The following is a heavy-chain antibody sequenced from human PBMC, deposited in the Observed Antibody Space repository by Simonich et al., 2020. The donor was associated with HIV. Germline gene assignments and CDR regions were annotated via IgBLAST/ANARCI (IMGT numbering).Heavy chain of an antibody. CDR2: IYYSGNT. CDR3: ARQGGAIGLGY. CDR1: GGSISSSRYY. V-gene: IGHV4-39*01. Sequence: QLQLQESGPGLVKPSETLSLTCTVSGGSISSSRYYRGWIRQPPGKGLGWIGSIYYSGNTYYNPSLKSRLTISVDTSKNQFSLKLSSVTAADTAVYYCARQGGAIGLGYWGQGTLVTVSS. D-gene: IGHD7-27*01. J-gene: IGHJ4*02.